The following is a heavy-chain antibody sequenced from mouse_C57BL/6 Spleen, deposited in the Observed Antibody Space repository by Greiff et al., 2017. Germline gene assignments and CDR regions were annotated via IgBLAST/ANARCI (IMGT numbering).Heavy chain of an antibody. J-gene: IGHJ2*01. V-gene: IGHV3-6*01. CDR3: ARGGELGRGDY. CDR1: GYSITSGYY. Sequence: EVQLQESGPGLVKPSQSLSLTCSVTGYSITSGYYWNWIRQFPGNQLVWVGYLSYDGSNNYNPSLKNRISITRDTSKNQFFLKLNSMTTEDTATNYWARGGELGRGDYWGQGTTLTVSS. CDR2: LSYDGSN. D-gene: IGHD4-1*01.